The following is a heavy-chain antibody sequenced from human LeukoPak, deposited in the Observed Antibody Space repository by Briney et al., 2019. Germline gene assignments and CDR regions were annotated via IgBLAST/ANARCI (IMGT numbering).Heavy chain of an antibody. Sequence: GASVKVSCKASGYTFTNYGFNWVRQAPGQGLEWMGNSAYNGNTNYAQKFQDRVTMTTDTSTSTAYMELRSLRSDDTAVYYWARYNSMFRGVTTSDYWGQGTLVTVSS. CDR1: GYTFTNYG. J-gene: IGHJ4*02. CDR3: ARYNSMFRGVTTSDY. D-gene: IGHD3-10*01. CDR2: SAYNGNT. V-gene: IGHV1-18*01.